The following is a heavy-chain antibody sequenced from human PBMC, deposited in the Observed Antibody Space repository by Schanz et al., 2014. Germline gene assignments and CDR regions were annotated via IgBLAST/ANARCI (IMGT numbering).Heavy chain of an antibody. CDR1: GFTFSSYS. Sequence: VQLVQSGGGLVQPGGSLRLSCAASGFTFSSYSMNWVRQAPGKGLEWVSGISGSGASTYYADSVKGRFTISRDNSNKTVDLQMNSLRAEDTAVYYCARNRGSGGQNWYFDLWGRGTLVTVSS. D-gene: IGHD1-26*01. J-gene: IGHJ2*01. CDR3: ARNRGSGGQNWYFDL. CDR2: ISGSGAST. V-gene: IGHV3-23*04.